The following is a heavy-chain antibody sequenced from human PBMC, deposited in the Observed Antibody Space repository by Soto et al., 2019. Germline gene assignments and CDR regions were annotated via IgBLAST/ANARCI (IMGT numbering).Heavy chain of an antibody. CDR1: GGSISSYY. J-gene: IGHJ6*01. D-gene: IGHD2-2*02. V-gene: IGHV4-4*07. Sequence: SETLSLTCTVSGGSISSYYWSWIRQPAGKXLEWIGRIYTSGSTNYNPSLKSRVTMSVDTSKNQFSLKLSSVTAADTAVYYCARDHCSSTSCYTRGSYYYYGMDVWGQGITITVSS. CDR2: IYTSGST. CDR3: ARDHCSSTSCYTRGSYYYYGMDV.